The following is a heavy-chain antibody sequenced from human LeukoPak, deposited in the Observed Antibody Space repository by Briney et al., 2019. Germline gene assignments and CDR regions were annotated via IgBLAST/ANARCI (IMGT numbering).Heavy chain of an antibody. CDR1: GFNFRTHW. V-gene: IGHV3-7*01. Sequence: GGSLRLSCAASGFNFRTHWMSWVRQTPGKGLEWVANINQDGTEKYYVDSVKGRFTISRDNARNSLYLQMNSLRAEDTAVYYCARGNYGDYVVFDYWGQGTLVTVSS. D-gene: IGHD4-17*01. J-gene: IGHJ4*02. CDR2: INQDGTEK. CDR3: ARGNYGDYVVFDY.